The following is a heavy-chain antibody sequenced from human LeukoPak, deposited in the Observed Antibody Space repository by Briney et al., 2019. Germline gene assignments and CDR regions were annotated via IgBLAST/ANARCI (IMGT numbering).Heavy chain of an antibody. CDR1: GFTFISYL. CDR3: ARGSVQV. D-gene: IGHD1-1*01. V-gene: IGHV3-74*01. Sequence: GGSLRLSCAASGFTFISYLMHSVRQAPGEGLLWVSRINSDGSSTSYVDSVKGQFNISRDNAKNTLYLQMNSLRAEDTAVYYCARGSVQVWGKGTTVTVSS. CDR2: INSDGSST. J-gene: IGHJ6*04.